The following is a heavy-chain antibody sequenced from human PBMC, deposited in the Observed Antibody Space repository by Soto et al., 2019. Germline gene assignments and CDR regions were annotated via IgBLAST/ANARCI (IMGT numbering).Heavy chain of an antibody. CDR2: ISAYNGNT. CDR3: ARDDDSSGRHHGFDY. D-gene: IGHD3-22*01. Sequence: GASVKVSCKASGYTFTSYGISWVRQAHGQGLEWMGWISAYNGNTNYAQKLQGRVTMTTDTSTSTAYMELRSLRSDDTAVYYCARDDDSSGRHHGFDYWGQGTLVTVSS. CDR1: GYTFTSYG. V-gene: IGHV1-18*01. J-gene: IGHJ4*02.